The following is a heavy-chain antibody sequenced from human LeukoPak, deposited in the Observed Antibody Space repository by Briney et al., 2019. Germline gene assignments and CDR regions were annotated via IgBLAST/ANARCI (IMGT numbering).Heavy chain of an antibody. CDR2: INPNGGGT. CDR3: ARMWFGESGSHFDY. J-gene: IGHJ4*02. D-gene: IGHD3-10*01. CDR1: GYTFTGYY. V-gene: IGHV1-2*02. Sequence: ASVKVSCKASGYTFTGYYMHWVRQAPGQGLEWMGWINPNGGGTNYAQKFQGRVTMTRDTSISTAYMELSRLRSDDTAVYYCARMWFGESGSHFDYWGEGTLVTVSS.